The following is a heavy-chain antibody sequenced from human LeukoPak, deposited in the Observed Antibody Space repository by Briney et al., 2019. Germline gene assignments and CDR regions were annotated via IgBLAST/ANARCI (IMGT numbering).Heavy chain of an antibody. V-gene: IGHV4-34*01. CDR1: GGSFSTYY. CDR2: INHSGST. Sequence: PSETLSLTCAVYGGSFSTYYWSWIRQPPGKGLEWIGEINHSGSTNYNPSLKSRVTISVDTSKNQFSLKLSSVTAADTAVYYCAHGSGSYWVYWGQGTLVTVSS. J-gene: IGHJ4*02. D-gene: IGHD3-10*01. CDR3: AHGSGSYWVY.